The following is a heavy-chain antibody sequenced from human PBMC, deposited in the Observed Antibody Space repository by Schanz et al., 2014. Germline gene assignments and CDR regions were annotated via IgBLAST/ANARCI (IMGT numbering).Heavy chain of an antibody. D-gene: IGHD3-10*01. CDR2: ISGSGGTT. CDR1: GFTVSSNH. V-gene: IGHV3-23*04. Sequence: EGQLAESGGGLVQPGGSLRLSCAVSGFTVSSNHMSWVRQAPGKGLEWVSGISGSGGTTHYADSVEGRFTISRDISKNTLHLQVTSLRAEDTAVYYCARDFDDRRGYGSGYCLGDCMDVWGQGTTVTVSS. J-gene: IGHJ6*02. CDR3: ARDFDDRRGYGSGYCLGDCMDV.